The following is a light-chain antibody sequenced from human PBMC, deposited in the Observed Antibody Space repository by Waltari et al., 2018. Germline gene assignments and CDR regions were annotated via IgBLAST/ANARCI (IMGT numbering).Light chain of an antibody. CDR3: CSLAGSYTFG. CDR2: DVS. J-gene: IGLJ3*02. Sequence: WYQQHPGKATKLPFYDVSQRPSGVPDRFSGSKTGTTASLTISGLQAENEADYYCCSLAGSYTFGFGGGTKLTVL. V-gene: IGLV2-11*01.